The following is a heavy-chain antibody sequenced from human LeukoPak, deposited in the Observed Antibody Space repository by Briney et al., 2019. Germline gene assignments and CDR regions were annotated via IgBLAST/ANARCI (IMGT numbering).Heavy chain of an antibody. CDR2: INPNTGDT. J-gene: IGHJ4*02. V-gene: IGHV1-2*02. D-gene: IGHD3-22*01. Sequence: ASVKVSCKASGYTLTSYYMHWVRQAPGQGLEWMGWINPNTGDTSFAQKFQGRVTLTRDTSISTAYMELSRLKSDDTAVYYCARLFNYYDNSGYYRYYFDYWGQGTLVTVSS. CDR1: GYTLTSYY. CDR3: ARLFNYYDNSGYYRYYFDY.